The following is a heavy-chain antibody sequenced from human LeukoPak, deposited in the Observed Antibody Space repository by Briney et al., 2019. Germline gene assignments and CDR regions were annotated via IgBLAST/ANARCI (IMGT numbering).Heavy chain of an antibody. D-gene: IGHD1-26*01. CDR3: VREVTSGSFDS. V-gene: IGHV3-30*04. CDR2: ISSDGSNG. CDR1: GFTFSNYA. J-gene: IGHJ4*02. Sequence: PGRSLRLSCAASGFTFSNYAMHWVRQAPGRGLEWVTVISSDGSNGYYAGSVKGRFTISRDNSQNTLYVQMSSLRPEGTAMYYCVREVTSGSFDSWGQGTLVTVSS.